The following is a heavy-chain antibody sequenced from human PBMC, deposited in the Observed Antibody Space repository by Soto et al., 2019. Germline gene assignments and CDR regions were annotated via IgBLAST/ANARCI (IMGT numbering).Heavy chain of an antibody. CDR2: ISGSGGST. J-gene: IGHJ6*02. D-gene: IGHD3-10*01. CDR1: GFTFSSYA. Sequence: AGGSLRLSCAASGFTFSSYAMSWVRQAPGKGLEWVSAISGSGGSTYYADSVKGRFTISRDNSKNTLYLQMNSLRAEDTAVYYCGETRYYYGSGTRKRIPSYGMDVWGQGTTVTVSS. V-gene: IGHV3-23*01. CDR3: GETRYYYGSGTRKRIPSYGMDV.